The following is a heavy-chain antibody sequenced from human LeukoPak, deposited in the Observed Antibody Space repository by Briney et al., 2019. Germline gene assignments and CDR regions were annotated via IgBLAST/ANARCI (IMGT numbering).Heavy chain of an antibody. J-gene: IGHJ5*02. Sequence: TSETLSLTCTVSGGSISSYFWSWIRQPPGKGLEWIGYIYYSGSTNYNPSLKSRVTISVDTSKNQFSLKLSSVTAADTAVYYCARGPYYDILTGYYPTPPWFDPWGQGTLVTVSS. CDR3: ARGPYYDILTGYYPTPPWFDP. V-gene: IGHV4-59*08. D-gene: IGHD3-9*01. CDR1: GGSISSYF. CDR2: IYYSGST.